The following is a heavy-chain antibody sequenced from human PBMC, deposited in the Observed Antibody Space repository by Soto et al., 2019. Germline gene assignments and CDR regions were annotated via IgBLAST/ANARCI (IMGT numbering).Heavy chain of an antibody. J-gene: IGHJ4*02. CDR2: IYYSGST. Sequence: SETLSLTCSVSRAFINSGGFYYSWIRQPPGKGLEWIGYIYYSGSTYYNPSLKSRVTISVDTSKNQFSLKLSSVTAADTAVYYCAGDLNLSYYFDYWGQGTLVTVSS. V-gene: IGHV4-31*03. CDR3: AGDLNLSYYFDY. CDR1: RAFINSGGFY.